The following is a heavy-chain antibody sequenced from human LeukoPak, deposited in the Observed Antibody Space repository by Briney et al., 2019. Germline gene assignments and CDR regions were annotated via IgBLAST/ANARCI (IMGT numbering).Heavy chain of an antibody. V-gene: IGHV3-7*03. CDR1: GFTFGDFF. J-gene: IGHJ4*02. D-gene: IGHD3-10*01. CDR2: INRDGSEK. CDR3: ARGVTMILGAVMYPYFFDF. Sequence: GGSLRLSCAASGFTFGDFFMSWVRQAPGKGLEWVANINRDGSEKFHVDSVRGRFTISRDNAKNALFLQMHSLRADDTAMYFCARGVTMILGAVMYPYFFDFWGRGTLVTVSS.